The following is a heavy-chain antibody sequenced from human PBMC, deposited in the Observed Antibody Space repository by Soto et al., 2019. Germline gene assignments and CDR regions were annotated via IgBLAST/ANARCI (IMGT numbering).Heavy chain of an antibody. Sequence: SETLSLTCTVSGGSISSYYWSWIRQPPGKGLEWIGYIYYSGSTNYNPSLKSRVTISVDTSKNQFSLKLSSVTAADTAVYYCARHPQRYCSGGSCYSVAFDYWGQGTLVTVSS. CDR2: IYYSGST. CDR3: ARHPQRYCSGGSCYSVAFDY. D-gene: IGHD2-15*01. J-gene: IGHJ4*02. CDR1: GGSISSYY. V-gene: IGHV4-59*08.